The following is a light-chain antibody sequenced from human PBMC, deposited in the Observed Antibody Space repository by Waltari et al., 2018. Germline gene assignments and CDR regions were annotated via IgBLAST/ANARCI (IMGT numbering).Light chain of an antibody. Sequence: EIALTQSRGTLFLSVGERATVSCRASESVSRALAWYQQKPGQAPRLLIYGASTRATGIPDRFSGSGSGTDFSLTISRLEPDDFAVYYCQHYLRLPVTFGQGTKVEI. CDR2: GAS. CDR1: ESVSRA. CDR3: QHYLRLPVT. J-gene: IGKJ1*01. V-gene: IGKV3-20*01.